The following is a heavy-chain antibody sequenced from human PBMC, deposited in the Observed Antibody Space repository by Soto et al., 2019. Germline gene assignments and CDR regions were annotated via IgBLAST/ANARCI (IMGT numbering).Heavy chain of an antibody. D-gene: IGHD3-22*01. CDR1: GDSITSYN. CDR3: ARPTYYYDSSGPPAY. V-gene: IGHV4-59*01. J-gene: IGHJ4*02. CDR2: VYSSGST. Sequence: PSETLSLTCTVSGDSITSYNWNWLRQPPGKALEWIGYVYSSGSTNYNPSLKSRVTISVDTSRNQFSLKVNSVTAADTAVYYCARPTYYYDSSGPPAYWGQGTLVTVSS.